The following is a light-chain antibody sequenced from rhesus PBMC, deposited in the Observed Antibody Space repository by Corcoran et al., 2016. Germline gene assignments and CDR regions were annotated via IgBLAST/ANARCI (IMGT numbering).Light chain of an antibody. Sequence: DIQMTQSPSSLSASVGDRVTITCRASQGITNDLAWYQQKPGETPKLLIYEASSLQSGIPSRFSGSGSWTDFTLTISSLQSEDFSTYYDQHYYSTPYSFGQGTKVEIK. J-gene: IGKJ2*01. V-gene: IGKV1-25*01. CDR1: QGITND. CDR2: EAS. CDR3: QHYYSTPYS.